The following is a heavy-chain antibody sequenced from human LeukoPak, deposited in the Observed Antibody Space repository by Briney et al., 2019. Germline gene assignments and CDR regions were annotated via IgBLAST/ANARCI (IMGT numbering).Heavy chain of an antibody. Sequence: ASETLSLTCTVSGGYISFFSSRTYYWGWIRQAPGKGLEWIGSLYYGESSHYNPSLKSRATLSVDTSNNQFSLKLTSVTAADAAVYFCARQLPTAAADTRGYFDYWGQGTVVTVSS. D-gene: IGHD6-25*01. J-gene: IGHJ4*02. CDR1: GGYISFFSSRTYY. V-gene: IGHV4-39*01. CDR2: LYYGESS. CDR3: ARQLPTAAADTRGYFDY.